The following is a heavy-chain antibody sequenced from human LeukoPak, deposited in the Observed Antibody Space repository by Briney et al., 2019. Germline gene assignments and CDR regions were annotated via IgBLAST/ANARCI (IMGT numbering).Heavy chain of an antibody. Sequence: GGSLRLSCAASGFTFSTYAMTWVRQAPGKGPEWVSAISGSGGSTYYADSVKGRFTISRDNSKNTLYLQTNSLRAEDTAVYYCAKLAREYCSSTSCPNWFDPWGQGTLVTVSS. CDR3: AKLAREYCSSTSCPNWFDP. D-gene: IGHD2-2*01. J-gene: IGHJ5*02. V-gene: IGHV3-23*01. CDR2: ISGSGGST. CDR1: GFTFSTYA.